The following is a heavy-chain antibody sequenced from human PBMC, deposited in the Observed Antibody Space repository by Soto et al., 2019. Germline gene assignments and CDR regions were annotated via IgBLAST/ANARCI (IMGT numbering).Heavy chain of an antibody. CDR2: ISTSGGTT. CDR1: GFTFSSYA. V-gene: IGHV3-23*01. CDR3: AKGMTDFCDSSGCSPIDY. D-gene: IGHD2-2*01. J-gene: IGHJ4*02. Sequence: EVQLLESGGGLVQPGGSLRLSCAASGFTFSSYAMSWVRQAPGKGLEWVSSISTSGGTTFYADSVKGRFTISRDNSKNTLYLEMNRVRAEDTAGYYCAKGMTDFCDSSGCSPIDYWGQGALVTVST.